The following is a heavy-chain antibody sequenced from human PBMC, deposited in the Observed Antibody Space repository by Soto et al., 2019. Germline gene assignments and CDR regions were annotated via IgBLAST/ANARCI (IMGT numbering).Heavy chain of an antibody. Sequence: QVHLVQSGAEVKKPGASVKVSCKASGYTFTSYDINWVRQATGQGLEWMGWLNPNSGNTGYAQKFQGRVTMTMNTSISIAYMALRSLSDEEAAVFYCVRGRGGSGYIGDYWGQGTLVTVSS. D-gene: IGHD5-12*01. CDR3: VRGRGGSGYIGDY. CDR1: GYTFTSYD. J-gene: IGHJ4*02. V-gene: IGHV1-8*01. CDR2: LNPNSGNT.